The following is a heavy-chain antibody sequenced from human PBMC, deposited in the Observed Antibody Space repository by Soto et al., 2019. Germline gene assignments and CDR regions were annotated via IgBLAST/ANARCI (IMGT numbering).Heavy chain of an antibody. D-gene: IGHD3-16*01. Sequence: VRLSCVASGFPFSSYAMSWVRQTPGKGLEWVSGISGSGGRTYYADSVKGRFTISRDNSNNTLSLQMHILRVEDTAVYFCAKGGYYSLFDIWGQGTMVTVSS. V-gene: IGHV3-23*01. CDR3: AKGGYYSLFDI. J-gene: IGHJ3*02. CDR1: GFPFSSYA. CDR2: ISGSGGRT.